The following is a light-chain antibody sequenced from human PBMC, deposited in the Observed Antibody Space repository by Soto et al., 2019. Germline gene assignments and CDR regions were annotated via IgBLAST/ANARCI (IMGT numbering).Light chain of an antibody. CDR3: QQYNDFKYT. J-gene: IGKJ2*01. CDR1: QSIGSW. Sequence: DIQMTQSPSTLSSSVGDGVTLTCRASQSIGSWLAWYQQKPGQAPNLLIYKATNLQSGVPSRFSGSGSGTDFRLTSSLLQPVASATYCWQQYNDFKYTFGHGTKLAI. CDR2: KAT. V-gene: IGKV1-5*03.